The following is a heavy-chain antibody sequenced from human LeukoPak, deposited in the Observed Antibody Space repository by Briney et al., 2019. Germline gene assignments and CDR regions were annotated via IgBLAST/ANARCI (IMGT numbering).Heavy chain of an antibody. CDR2: IYYSGST. J-gene: IGHJ5*02. CDR1: GGSISSYY. V-gene: IGHV4-59*12. Sequence: SETLSLTCTVSGGSISSYYWSWIRQPPGKGLEWIGYIYYSGSTNYNPSLKSRVTMSVDTSKNQFSLKLSSVTAADTAVYYCARDLGETYYYGSGTDHWFDPWGQGTLVTVSS. D-gene: IGHD3-10*01. CDR3: ARDLGETYYYGSGTDHWFDP.